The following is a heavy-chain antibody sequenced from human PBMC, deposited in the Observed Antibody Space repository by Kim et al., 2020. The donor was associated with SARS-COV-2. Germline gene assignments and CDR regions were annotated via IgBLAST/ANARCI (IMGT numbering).Heavy chain of an antibody. CDR3: ARDRGVGIDS. CDR1: GVKFSGYT. Sequence: SVKVSCKASGVKFSGYTFNWVRQAPGQGLEWMGGILPLLNTPTYAQKFQGRVTISANTSTNTVYMELTGLTNADTAVFYCARDRGVGIDSWGQGTLLYVSS. V-gene: IGHV1-69*08. J-gene: IGHJ4*02. D-gene: IGHD1-26*01. CDR2: ILPLLNTP.